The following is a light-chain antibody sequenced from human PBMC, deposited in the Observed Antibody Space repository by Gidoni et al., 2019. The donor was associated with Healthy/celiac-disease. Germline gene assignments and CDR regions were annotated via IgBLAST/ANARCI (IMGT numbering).Light chain of an antibody. CDR1: RSDVGGYNY. CDR2: DVS. Sequence: QSALTQPASVSGSPGQSITISCTGTRSDVGGYNYVSWYQQHPSKAPKLMIYDVSNRPSGVSNRFSGSKSGNTASLTISGLQAEDEADYYCSSYTSSIYVFGTGTKVTVL. V-gene: IGLV2-14*01. J-gene: IGLJ1*01. CDR3: SSYTSSIYV.